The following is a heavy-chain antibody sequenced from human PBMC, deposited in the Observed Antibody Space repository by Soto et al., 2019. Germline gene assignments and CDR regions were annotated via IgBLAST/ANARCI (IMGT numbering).Heavy chain of an antibody. CDR1: GGSISSSSYY. Sequence: PSETLSLTCTVSGGSISSSSYYWGWIRQPPGKGLEWIGSIYYSGSTYYNPSLKSRVTISVDTSKNQFSLKLSSVTAADTAVYYCASDLGYCSGGSCYSDYYYYGMDVWGQGTTVTVSS. D-gene: IGHD2-15*01. CDR2: IYYSGST. CDR3: ASDLGYCSGGSCYSDYYYYGMDV. J-gene: IGHJ6*02. V-gene: IGHV4-39*01.